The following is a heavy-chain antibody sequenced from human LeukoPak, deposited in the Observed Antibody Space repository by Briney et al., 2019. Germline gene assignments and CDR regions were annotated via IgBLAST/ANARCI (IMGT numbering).Heavy chain of an antibody. J-gene: IGHJ3*02. CDR3: ATHSSGYDSGNDAFDI. CDR1: GGSISSGDYY. CDR2: IYYSGST. V-gene: IGHV4-30-4*08. Sequence: PPQTLSLTCTVSGGSISSGDYYWSWIRQPPGKGLEWIGYIYYSGSTYYNPSLKSRVTISVDTSKNRFSLKLSSVTAADTAVYYCATHSSGYDSGNDAFDIWGQGTMVTVSS. D-gene: IGHD3-22*01.